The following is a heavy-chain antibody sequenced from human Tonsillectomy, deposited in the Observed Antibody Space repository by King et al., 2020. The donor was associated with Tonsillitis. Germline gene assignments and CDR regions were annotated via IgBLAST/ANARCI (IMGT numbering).Heavy chain of an antibody. D-gene: IGHD6-19*01. CDR2: IQYDGRDQ. J-gene: IGHJ4*02. V-gene: IGHV3-30*02. Sequence: VQLVESGGGVVQPGGSLRLSCGASGFTFNSYGMHWVRQAPGKGLEWVAFIQYDGRDQYYADSVKGRFTISRDNSKNTLYLQMNSLRAEDTAVYYCVKGSGWYLDYWGQGALVTVYS. CDR1: GFTFNSYG. CDR3: VKGSGWYLDY.